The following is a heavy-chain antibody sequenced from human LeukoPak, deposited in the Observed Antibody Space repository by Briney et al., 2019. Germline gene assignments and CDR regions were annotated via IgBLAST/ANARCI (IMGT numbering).Heavy chain of an antibody. CDR3: AREMNRVLGIVPAALDY. CDR2: ISSSGSTI. J-gene: IGHJ4*02. CDR1: GFTFSDYY. D-gene: IGHD2-2*01. Sequence: GGSLRLSCAASGFTFSDYYMSWIRQAPGKGLEWVSYISSSGSTIYYADSVKGRFTISRDNAKNSLYLQMNSLRAEDTAVYYCAREMNRVLGIVPAALDYWGQGTLVTVSS. V-gene: IGHV3-11*04.